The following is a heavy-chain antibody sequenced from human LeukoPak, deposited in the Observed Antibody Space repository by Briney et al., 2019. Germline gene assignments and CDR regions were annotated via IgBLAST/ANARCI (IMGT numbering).Heavy chain of an antibody. CDR3: ARDGDYGTGSYYRGCIDS. J-gene: IGHJ4*02. Sequence: ASVKVFCKTSGYSFTAFYIHWVRQAPGQGLEWMGWIHPRRGDTNYAQKFQGRVTMTRDTSISTAYLDLSSLRSDDTAVCYCARDGDYGTGSYYRGCIDSWGQGTPVTVSP. D-gene: IGHD3-10*01. CDR2: IHPRRGDT. CDR1: GYSFTAFY. V-gene: IGHV1-2*02.